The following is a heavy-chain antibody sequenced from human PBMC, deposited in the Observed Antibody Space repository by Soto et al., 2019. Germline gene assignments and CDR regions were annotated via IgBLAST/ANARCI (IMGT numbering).Heavy chain of an antibody. CDR2: IDPSDSET. CDR3: ARRTTSGWYIGDFDF. V-gene: IGHV5-51*01. D-gene: IGHD6-19*01. Sequence: PGESLKISCHTSGYYFSSYWIVWVRQRPGEGLEWVGIIDPSDSETKYNPSFQGQVTISVDRSINTAYLQWSSLKASDSAIYYCARRTTSGWYIGDFDFWGQGTPVTVSS. J-gene: IGHJ4*02. CDR1: GYYFSSYW.